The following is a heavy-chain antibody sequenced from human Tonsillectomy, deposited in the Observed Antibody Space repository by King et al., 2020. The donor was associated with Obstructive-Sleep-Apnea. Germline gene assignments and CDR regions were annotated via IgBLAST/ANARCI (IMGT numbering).Heavy chain of an antibody. CDR2: ITSSSSFI. D-gene: IGHD3-9*01. CDR1: RCTVSSDS. CDR3: ARGPYDILTSYYLIDY. V-gene: IGHV3-21*01. Sequence: VQLVESGGGLVKPGGTLRLSCAASRCTVSSDSMNWGRQAPGNGMEWRSSITSSSSFIYYADSVKCRLTISRDNAKNSLYLQMNSLRAEDTAVYYCARGPYDILTSYYLIDYWGQGTLVTVSS. J-gene: IGHJ4*02.